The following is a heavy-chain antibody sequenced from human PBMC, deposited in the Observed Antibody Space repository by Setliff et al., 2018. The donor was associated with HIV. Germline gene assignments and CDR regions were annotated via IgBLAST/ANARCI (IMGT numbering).Heavy chain of an antibody. CDR1: GYTFSGYY. V-gene: IGHV1-2*06. Sequence: ASVKVSCKASGYTFSGYYMHWVRQAPGQGLEWMGRINPNSGGTKYAQKLQGRVTMTTDTSTSTAYMELRSLRSDDTAVYYCARDFVEGIAVTDWFDPWGQGTLVTVSS. D-gene: IGHD6-19*01. CDR2: INPNSGGT. J-gene: IGHJ5*02. CDR3: ARDFVEGIAVTDWFDP.